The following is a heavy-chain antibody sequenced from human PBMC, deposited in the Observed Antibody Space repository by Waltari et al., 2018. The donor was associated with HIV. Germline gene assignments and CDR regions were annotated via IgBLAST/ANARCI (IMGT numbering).Heavy chain of an antibody. CDR1: GGSISSSRYH. Sequence: QLQLQESGPGLVKPSETLSLTCTVSGGSISSSRYHWAWIRQPPGKGLEWIGSIYYSGSTYYNPSLKSRVTISVDTSKNQFSLKLSSVTAADTAVYYCTTRSIAVAGTGFDYYGMDVWGQGTTVTVSS. V-gene: IGHV4-39*01. CDR2: IYYSGST. CDR3: TTRSIAVAGTGFDYYGMDV. D-gene: IGHD6-19*01. J-gene: IGHJ6*02.